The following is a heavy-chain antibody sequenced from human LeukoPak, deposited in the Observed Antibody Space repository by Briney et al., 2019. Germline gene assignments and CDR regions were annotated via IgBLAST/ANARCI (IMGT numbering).Heavy chain of an antibody. CDR2: IYHSGST. Sequence: SETLSLTCTVSGYSISSGYFWGWIRQPPGKGLECIGTIYHSGSTNYNPSLKSRVTISVDTSKNQFSLKLSSVTAADTAVYYCARACSGGSCLNYYYYYYYMDVWGKGTTVTISS. CDR3: ARACSGGSCLNYYYYYYYMDV. J-gene: IGHJ6*03. CDR1: GYSISSGYF. V-gene: IGHV4-38-2*02. D-gene: IGHD2-15*01.